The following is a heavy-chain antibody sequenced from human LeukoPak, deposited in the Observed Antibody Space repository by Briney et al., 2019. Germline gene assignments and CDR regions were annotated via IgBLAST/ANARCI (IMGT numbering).Heavy chain of an antibody. J-gene: IGHJ5*02. CDR2: INPSGGST. D-gene: IGHD5-12*01. CDR1: GYTFTSYV. Sequence: ASVKVSCKASGYTFTSYVMNWVRQAPGQGLEWMGIINPSGGSTSYAQKFQGRVTMTRDTSTSTVYMELSSLRSEDTAVYYCARDYEGLNWFDPWGQGTLVTVSS. V-gene: IGHV1-46*01. CDR3: ARDYEGLNWFDP.